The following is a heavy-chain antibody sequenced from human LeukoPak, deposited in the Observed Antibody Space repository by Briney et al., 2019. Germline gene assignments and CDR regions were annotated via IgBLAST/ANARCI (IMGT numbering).Heavy chain of an antibody. J-gene: IGHJ4*02. CDR3: ARYGGSGTYFFDY. CDR1: GGSVSSGGYS. V-gene: IGHV4-30-2*01. Sequence: SETLSLTCTVSGGSVSSGGYSWSWIRQPPGKGLEWIGYIYDSGSTYYNPSLKSRVTISLDRSKNQFSLKLTSVTAADTAVYYCARYGGSGTYFFDYWGQGTLVTVSS. D-gene: IGHD3-10*01. CDR2: IYDSGST.